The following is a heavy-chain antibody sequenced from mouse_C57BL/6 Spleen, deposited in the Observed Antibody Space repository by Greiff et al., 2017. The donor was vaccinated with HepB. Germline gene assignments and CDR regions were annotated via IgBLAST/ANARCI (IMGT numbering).Heavy chain of an antibody. CDR1: GYTFTSYW. J-gene: IGHJ3*01. CDR2: IHPNSGST. D-gene: IGHD2-4*01. V-gene: IGHV1-64*01. Sequence: VQLQQPGAELVKPGASVKLSCKASGYTFTSYWMHWVKQRPGQGLEWIGMIHPNSGSTNYNEKFKSKATLTVDKSSSTAYMQLSSLTSEDSAVYYCANYDYDAAWFAYWGQGTLVTVSA. CDR3: ANYDYDAAWFAY.